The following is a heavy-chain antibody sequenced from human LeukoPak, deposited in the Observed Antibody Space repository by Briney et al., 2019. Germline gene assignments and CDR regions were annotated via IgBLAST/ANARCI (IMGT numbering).Heavy chain of an antibody. CDR1: GFTFSNAW. J-gene: IGHJ4*02. CDR2: IKSKTDGGTT. CDR3: TTQSEYQLLYSLSFDY. D-gene: IGHD2-2*02. V-gene: IGHV3-15*01. Sequence: GGSLRLSCAASGFTFSNAWMSWVRQAPGKGLEWVGRIKSKTDGGTTDYAAPVKGRFTISRDDSKNTLYLQMNSLKTEDTAVYYCTTQSEYQLLYSLSFDYWGQGTLVTVSS.